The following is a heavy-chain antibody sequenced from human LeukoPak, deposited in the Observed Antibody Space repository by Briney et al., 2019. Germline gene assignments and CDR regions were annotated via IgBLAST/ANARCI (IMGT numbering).Heavy chain of an antibody. CDR2: IRDRGDDT. CDR1: GFTFSNYD. CDR3: ATKEVWFDP. Sequence: GGSLRLSCLASGFTFSNYDMSWVRQAPGKGLEWVSTIRDRGDDTYYAHSVKGRFTISRDNSKNTLYLQMNSLTAEDTAIYYCATKEVWFDPWGQGILVTVSS. J-gene: IGHJ5*02. V-gene: IGHV3-23*01.